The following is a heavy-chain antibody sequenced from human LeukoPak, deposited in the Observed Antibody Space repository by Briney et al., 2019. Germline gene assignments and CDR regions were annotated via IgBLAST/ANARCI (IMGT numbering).Heavy chain of an antibody. CDR1: GYTFSNYY. V-gene: IGHV1-46*01. CDR3: ARAAGDSYGYRYYFDY. CDR2: INPNGGST. Sequence: ASVKVSCKASGYTFSNYYIHWVRQAPGQGLDWMGLINPNGGSTTYAQKFQGRVTMIRDTSTSTVYMQLSSLRSEDTAVYFCARAAGDSYGYRYYFDYWGQGTLVTVSS. J-gene: IGHJ4*02. D-gene: IGHD5-18*01.